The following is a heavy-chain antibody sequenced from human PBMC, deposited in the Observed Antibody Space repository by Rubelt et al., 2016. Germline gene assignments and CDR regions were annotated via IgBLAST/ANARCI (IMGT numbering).Heavy chain of an antibody. V-gene: IGHV1-2*04. CDR2: INPNSGGT. CDR3: ARVEAAADNYYYYGMDV. J-gene: IGHJ6*02. D-gene: IGHD6-13*01. Sequence: VKVSCKASGYTFTGYYMHWVRQAPGQGLEWMGWINPNSGGTNYAQKFQGWVTMTRDTSISTAYMELSRLRSDDTAVYYCARVEAAADNYYYYGMDVWGQGTTVTVSS. CDR1: GYTFTGYY.